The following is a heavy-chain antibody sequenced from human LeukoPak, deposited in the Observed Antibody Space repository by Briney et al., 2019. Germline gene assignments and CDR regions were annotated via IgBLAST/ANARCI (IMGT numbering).Heavy chain of an antibody. D-gene: IGHD3-9*01. V-gene: IGHV1-18*01. CDR3: ARTHYDILTGYYNVPYYFDY. CDR2: ISAYNGNT. Sequence: ASVKVSCKASGYTFTSCGISWVRQAPGQGLEWMGWISAYNGNTNYAQKLQGRVTMTTDTSTSTAYMELRSLRSDDTAVYYCARTHYDILTGYYNVPYYFDYWGQGTLVTVSS. CDR1: GYTFTSCG. J-gene: IGHJ4*02.